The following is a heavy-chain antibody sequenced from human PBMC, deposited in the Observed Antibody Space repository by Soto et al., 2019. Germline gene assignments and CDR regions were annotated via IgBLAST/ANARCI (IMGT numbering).Heavy chain of an antibody. V-gene: IGHV3-7*01. CDR1: GFTFSNHW. CDR2: IKQDGSEK. Sequence: EVQVVESGGGLVQPGGSLRLSCAASGFTFSNHWMTWVRQAPGKGLEWVANIKQDGSEKYYVDSVKGRFTLSRDNAKNSLYLQMYSLRAEDTAVYYCARDSAYCRSTSCYLSYYYYMDVWGKGTTVTVSS. D-gene: IGHD2-2*01. J-gene: IGHJ6*03. CDR3: ARDSAYCRSTSCYLSYYYYMDV.